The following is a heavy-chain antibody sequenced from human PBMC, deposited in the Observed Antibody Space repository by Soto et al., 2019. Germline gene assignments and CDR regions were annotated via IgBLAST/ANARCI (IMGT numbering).Heavy chain of an antibody. CDR2: INSDGTKT. V-gene: IGHV3-74*01. J-gene: IGHJ5*02. CDR1: GFTFNTYW. Sequence: EVQLVESGGILVQPGGSLRLSCAGSGFTFNTYWMHWVRQAPGKGLVWVSRINSDGTKTSYADSVKGRFTISRDNAKNTVYLQMNSLRAEDTALYYCATVATNSYNWLDPWGQGTLVTVSS. D-gene: IGHD5-12*01. CDR3: ATVATNSYNWLDP.